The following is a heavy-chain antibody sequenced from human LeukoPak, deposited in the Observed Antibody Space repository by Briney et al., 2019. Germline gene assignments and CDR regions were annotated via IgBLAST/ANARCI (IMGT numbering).Heavy chain of an antibody. CDR3: ARSYYDSSGYQRYAFDI. J-gene: IGHJ3*02. CDR1: GFTFTRYG. V-gene: IGHV1-18*01. D-gene: IGHD3-22*01. CDR2: ISAYNGNT. Sequence: ASVKVSCKASGFTFTRYGISWVRQAPGQGLEWMGWISAYNGNTNYAQKLQGRVTMTTDTSTSTAYMELRSLRSDDTAVYYCARSYYDSSGYQRYAFDIWGQGTMVTVSS.